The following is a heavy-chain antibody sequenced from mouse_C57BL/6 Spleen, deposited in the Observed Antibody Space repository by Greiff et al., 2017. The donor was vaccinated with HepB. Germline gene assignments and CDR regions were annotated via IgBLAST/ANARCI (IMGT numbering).Heavy chain of an antibody. D-gene: IGHD1-1*01. CDR1: GYTFTDYE. Sequence: QVHVKQSGAELVRPGASVTLSCKASGYTFTDYEMHWVKQTPVHGLEWIGAIDPETGGTAYNQKFKGKAILTADKSSSTAYMELRSLTSEDSAVYYCTRPLRYYYAMDYWGQGTSVTVSS. CDR2: IDPETGGT. V-gene: IGHV1-15*01. CDR3: TRPLRYYYAMDY. J-gene: IGHJ4*01.